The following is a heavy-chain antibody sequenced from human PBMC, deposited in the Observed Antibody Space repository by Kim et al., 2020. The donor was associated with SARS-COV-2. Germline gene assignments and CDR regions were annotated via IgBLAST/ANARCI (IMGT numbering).Heavy chain of an antibody. CDR3: AAEMVRGVIAVY. J-gene: IGHJ4*02. D-gene: IGHD3-10*01. Sequence: SETLSLTCAVYGGSFSGYYWSWIRQPPGKGLEWIGEINHSGSTNYNPSLKSRVTISVDTSKNQFSLKLSSVTAADTAVYYCAAEMVRGVIAVYWGQGTLVTVSS. CDR2: INHSGST. CDR1: GGSFSGYY. V-gene: IGHV4-34*01.